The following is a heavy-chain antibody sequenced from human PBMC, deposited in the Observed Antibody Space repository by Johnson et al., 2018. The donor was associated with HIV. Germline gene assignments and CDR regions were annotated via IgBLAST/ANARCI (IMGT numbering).Heavy chain of an antibody. Sequence: QVQLVESGGGVVQPGGSLRLSCAASGFTFSSYGLHWVRQAPGKWLDRVAFIRCDGSNQYYAAFATVRFIISSYNSNNSLYLQMNSLKAEDTAWYYCARVVAFKVRDLYYNDSSGSNDAFDIWGQGKLDTVSS. D-gene: IGHD3-22*01. CDR1: GFTFSSYG. V-gene: IGHV3-30*02. CDR2: IRCDGSNQ. CDR3: ARVVAFKVRDLYYNDSSGSNDAFDI. J-gene: IGHJ3*02.